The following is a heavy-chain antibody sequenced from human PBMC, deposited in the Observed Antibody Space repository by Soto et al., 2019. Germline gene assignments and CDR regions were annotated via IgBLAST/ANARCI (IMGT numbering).Heavy chain of an antibody. CDR3: EKKGIYCGGDCYSGFDY. J-gene: IGHJ4*02. V-gene: IGHV3-23*01. D-gene: IGHD2-21*02. CDR1: GFTFSNFA. Sequence: EVQLLESGGGLVQPGGSLRLSCAASGFTFSNFAMSWVRQAPGKGLEGASSITYSGGNTYYADSVKGRFTISRDNSKNTLYLQMNSLRAEDTAVYYCEKKGIYCGGDCYSGFDYWGQGTLVTVSS. CDR2: ITYSGGNT.